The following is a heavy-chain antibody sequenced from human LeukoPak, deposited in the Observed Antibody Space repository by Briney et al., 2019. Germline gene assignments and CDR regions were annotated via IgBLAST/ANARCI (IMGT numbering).Heavy chain of an antibody. Sequence: ASVKVSCKASGGTFSSYAISWVRQAPGQGLEWMGGIIPIFGTANYAQKFQGRVTITADESTSTAYMELSSLRSEDTAVYYCARVGYYYDSSGYYQFDYWGLGTLVTVSS. D-gene: IGHD3-22*01. CDR3: ARVGYYYDSSGYYQFDY. J-gene: IGHJ4*02. V-gene: IGHV1-69*01. CDR2: IIPIFGTA. CDR1: GGTFSSYA.